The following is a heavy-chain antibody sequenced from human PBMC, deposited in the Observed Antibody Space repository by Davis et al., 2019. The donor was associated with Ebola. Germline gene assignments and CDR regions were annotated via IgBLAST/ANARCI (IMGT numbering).Heavy chain of an antibody. CDR1: GFTFSSYA. Sequence: GESLKISCAASGFTFSSYAMHWVRQAPGKGLEWVAVISYDGSNKYYADSVKGRFTISRDNSKNTLYLQMNSLRAEDTAVYYCARVLAARLDYWGQGTLVTVSS. CDR3: ARVLAARLDY. V-gene: IGHV3-30-3*01. CDR2: ISYDGSNK. D-gene: IGHD6-6*01. J-gene: IGHJ4*02.